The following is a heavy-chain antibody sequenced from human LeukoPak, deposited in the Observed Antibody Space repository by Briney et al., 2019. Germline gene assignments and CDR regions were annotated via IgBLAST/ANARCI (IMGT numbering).Heavy chain of an antibody. D-gene: IGHD2-21*02. J-gene: IGHJ5*02. CDR3: ATAYPLGVTRGGNWFDP. Sequence: ASVKVSCKVSVYTLTELSMHWVRQAPGKGLEWMGGFDPEDGVTIYAQKFQGRVTMTEDTSTDTAYMELSSLRSEDTAVYYCATAYPLGVTRGGNWFDPWGQGTLVTVSS. CDR1: VYTLTELS. CDR2: FDPEDGVT. V-gene: IGHV1-24*01.